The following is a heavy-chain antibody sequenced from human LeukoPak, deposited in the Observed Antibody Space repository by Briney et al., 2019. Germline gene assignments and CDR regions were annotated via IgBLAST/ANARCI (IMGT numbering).Heavy chain of an antibody. Sequence: ASVKVSCKASGYTFTDYYMHWVRQAPGQGLEWMGWINPNNGGTNYAQSFQGRVTLTRDTSIATAYIELSRLRSDDTAVYYCARDAYCSGGSCPGEIYLWGQGTLVTVSS. V-gene: IGHV1-2*02. CDR1: GYTFTDYY. CDR2: INPNNGGT. J-gene: IGHJ5*02. D-gene: IGHD2-15*01. CDR3: ARDAYCSGGSCPGEIYL.